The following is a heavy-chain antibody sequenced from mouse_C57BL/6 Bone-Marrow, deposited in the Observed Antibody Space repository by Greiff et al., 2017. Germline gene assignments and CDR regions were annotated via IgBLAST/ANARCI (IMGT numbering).Heavy chain of an antibody. D-gene: IGHD2-5*01. Sequence: QVQLQQSGAELAKPGASVKLSCKASGYTFTSYWMPWVKQRPGQGLEWIGYINPSSGYTKYNQKFKDKATLTADTSSSTAYMQLSSLTYEDSAVYYCATSDYSNYELTIYFDYWGQGTTLTVSS. CDR2: INPSSGYT. J-gene: IGHJ2*01. CDR3: ATSDYSNYELTIYFDY. CDR1: GYTFTSYW. V-gene: IGHV1-7*01.